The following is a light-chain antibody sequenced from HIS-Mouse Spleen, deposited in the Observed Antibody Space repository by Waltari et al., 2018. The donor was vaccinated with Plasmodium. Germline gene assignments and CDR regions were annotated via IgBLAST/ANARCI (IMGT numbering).Light chain of an antibody. J-gene: IGLJ3*02. CDR3: YSTDSSGNHRV. V-gene: IGLV3-10*01. Sequence: SYELPQPPSVSVSPGQTARITCSGDALPNKYAYWYQQKSGQAPVLGIYEDSKRPSGIPERFSGSSSGTMATLTISGAQVEDEADYYCYSTDSSGNHRVFGGGTKLTVL. CDR1: ALPNKY. CDR2: EDS.